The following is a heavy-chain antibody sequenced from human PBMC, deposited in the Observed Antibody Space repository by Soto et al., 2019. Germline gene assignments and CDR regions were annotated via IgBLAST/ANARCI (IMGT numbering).Heavy chain of an antibody. Sequence: GGSLRLSCAASGFTFSDYYMSWIRQAPGKGLEWVSYISSSGSTIYYADSVKGRFTISRDNAKNSLYLQMNSLRAEDTAVYYCARDIPVEYSSSGDLWGRGTLVTVSS. CDR2: ISSSGSTI. J-gene: IGHJ2*01. CDR3: ARDIPVEYSSSGDL. CDR1: GFTFSDYY. V-gene: IGHV3-11*01. D-gene: IGHD6-6*01.